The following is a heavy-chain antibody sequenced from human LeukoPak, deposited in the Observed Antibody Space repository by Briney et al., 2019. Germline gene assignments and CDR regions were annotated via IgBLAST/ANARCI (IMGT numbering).Heavy chain of an antibody. J-gene: IGHJ3*02. CDR3: ASQPGPSKSGSYSAFDI. Sequence: GASVKVSCKASGYTFTSYDINWVRQATGQGLEWMGWMNPNSGNTGYAQEFQGRVTMTRNTSISTAYMELSSLRSEDTAVYYCASQPGPSKSGSYSAFDIWGQGTMVTVSS. CDR1: GYTFTSYD. D-gene: IGHD1-26*01. V-gene: IGHV1-8*01. CDR2: MNPNSGNT.